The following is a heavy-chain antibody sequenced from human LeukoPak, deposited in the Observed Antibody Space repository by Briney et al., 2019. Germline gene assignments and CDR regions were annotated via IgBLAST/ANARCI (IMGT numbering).Heavy chain of an antibody. CDR2: ISSSGSTI. CDR3: ARERSGSPY. D-gene: IGHD3-10*01. V-gene: IGHV3-48*03. CDR1: GFTFSSYE. Sequence: GGSLRLSCAASGFTFSSYEMNWVRQAPGKGLEWVSYISSSGSTIYYADSVKGRFTISRDNAKNSLYLQMNSLRAEDTAVHYCARERSGSPYWGQGTLVTVSS. J-gene: IGHJ4*02.